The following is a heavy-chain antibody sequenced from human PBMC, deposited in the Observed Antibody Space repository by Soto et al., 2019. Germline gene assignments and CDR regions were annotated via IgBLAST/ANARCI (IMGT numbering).Heavy chain of an antibody. CDR1: GFTFSSYA. V-gene: IGHV3-23*01. CDR2: ISGSGGST. CDR3: AKGSDSSGSPSYYGMDV. J-gene: IGHJ6*02. D-gene: IGHD3-22*01. Sequence: EVQLLESGGGLVQPGGSLRLSCAASGFTFSSYAMSWVRQAPGKGLEWVSAISGSGGSTYYADSVKGRFTISKDNSKNTLYLRMNSLRAEDAAVYYGAKGSDSSGSPSYYGMDVWGQGTTVTVSS.